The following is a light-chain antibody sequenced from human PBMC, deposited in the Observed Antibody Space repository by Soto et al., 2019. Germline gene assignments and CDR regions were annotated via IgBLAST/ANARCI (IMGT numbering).Light chain of an antibody. Sequence: EMVWTQSPATLSLSPGERATLSCRASQSVSSYLAWYQQKPGQAPRLLIYDASNRATGIPARFSGSGSGTDFTLNISSLEPEDFAVYYCQQRSNWPPTWTFGQGTKLDVK. J-gene: IGKJ1*01. V-gene: IGKV3-11*01. CDR1: QSVSSY. CDR2: DAS. CDR3: QQRSNWPPTWT.